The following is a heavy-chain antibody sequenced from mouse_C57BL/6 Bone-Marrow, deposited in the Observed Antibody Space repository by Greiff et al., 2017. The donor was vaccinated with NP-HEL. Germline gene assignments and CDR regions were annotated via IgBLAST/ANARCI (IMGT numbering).Heavy chain of an antibody. V-gene: IGHV1-61*01. J-gene: IGHJ2*01. CDR2: IYPSDSET. Sequence: AQLQQPGAELVRPGSSVKLSCKASGYTFTSYWMDWVKQRPGQGLEWIGNIYPSDSETHYNQKFKDKATLTVDKSSSTAYMQLSSLTSEDSAVYYCARHYSKLPFDYWGQGTTLTVSS. CDR1: GYTFTSYW. D-gene: IGHD2-5*01. CDR3: ARHYSKLPFDY.